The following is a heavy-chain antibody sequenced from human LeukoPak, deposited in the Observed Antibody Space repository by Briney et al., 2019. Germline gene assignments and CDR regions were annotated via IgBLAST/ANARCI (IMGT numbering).Heavy chain of an antibody. CDR3: ARVSVAGTGPDY. Sequence: SETLSLTCTASGGSFSSSNYDWSWIRQPPGKGLEWVGFFSYNVHSDYNPSLKSRVTISVDTSKNQFSLRLSSVTAADTAIYYCARVSVAGTGPDYWGQGTQVTVSS. J-gene: IGHJ4*02. D-gene: IGHD6-13*01. CDR2: FSYNVHS. V-gene: IGHV4-61*01. CDR1: GGSFSSSNYD.